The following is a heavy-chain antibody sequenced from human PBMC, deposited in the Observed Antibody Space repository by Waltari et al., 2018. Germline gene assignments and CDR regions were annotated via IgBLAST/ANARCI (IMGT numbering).Heavy chain of an antibody. J-gene: IGHJ6*03. V-gene: IGHV3-30-3*01. D-gene: IGHD6-6*01. Sequence: QVQLVESGGGVVQPGRSLRLSCAASGFAFSSYAMHWVRQAPGKGLEWVAVISYDGSNKSYADSVKGRFTISRDNSKNTLYLQMNSLRAEDTAVYYCARGPPYIAARRRAYYYYYMDVWGKGTTVTVSS. CDR2: ISYDGSNK. CDR3: ARGPPYIAARRRAYYYYYMDV. CDR1: GFAFSSYA.